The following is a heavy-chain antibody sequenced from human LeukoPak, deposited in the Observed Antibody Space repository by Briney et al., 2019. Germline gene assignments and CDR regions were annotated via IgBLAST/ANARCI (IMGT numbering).Heavy chain of an antibody. CDR3: ARDRYIAVAGTTAWFDP. D-gene: IGHD6-19*01. J-gene: IGHJ5*02. Sequence: ASVKVSCKASGYTFTSYYMHWVRQAPGQGLEWMGIINPSGGSTSYAQKFQGRVTMTRDTSTSTVCMELSSLRSEDTAVYYCARDRYIAVAGTTAWFDPWGQGTLVTVSS. V-gene: IGHV1-46*01. CDR1: GYTFTSYY. CDR2: INPSGGST.